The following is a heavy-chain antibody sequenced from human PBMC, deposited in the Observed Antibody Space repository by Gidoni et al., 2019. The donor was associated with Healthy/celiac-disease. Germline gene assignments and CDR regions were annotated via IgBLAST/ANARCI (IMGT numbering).Heavy chain of an antibody. Sequence: QVQLQESGPGLVKPSETLSLTCTVSGYSISSGYYWGWIRQPPGKGLEWIGSIYHRGSTYYNPSLKSRVTISVDTSKNQFSLKLSSVTAADTAVYYCARDLRSGWYYFDYWGQGTLVTVSS. D-gene: IGHD6-19*01. CDR1: GYSISSGYY. CDR3: ARDLRSGWYYFDY. CDR2: IYHRGST. V-gene: IGHV4-38-2*02. J-gene: IGHJ4*02.